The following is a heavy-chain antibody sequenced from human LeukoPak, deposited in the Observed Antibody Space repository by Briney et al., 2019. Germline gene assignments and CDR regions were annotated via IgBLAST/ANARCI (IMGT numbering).Heavy chain of an antibody. D-gene: IGHD3-10*01. J-gene: IGHJ4*02. V-gene: IGHV3-11*01. CDR2: ISSSGSTI. CDR3: ARESNYYGSGSYLGY. Sequence: GGSLRLSCAASGFTFSDYYMSWIRQAPGKGLEWVPYISSSGSTIYYADSVKGRFTISRDNAKNSLYLQMNSLRAEDTAVYYCARESNYYGSGSYLGYWGQGTLVTVSS. CDR1: GFTFSDYY.